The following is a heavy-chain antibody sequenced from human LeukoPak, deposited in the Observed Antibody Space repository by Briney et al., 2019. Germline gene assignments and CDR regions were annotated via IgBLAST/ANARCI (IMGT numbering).Heavy chain of an antibody. CDR3: ARDLGIGAAGGHYYYYGMDV. CDR1: EFTVSSHW. D-gene: IGHD6-13*01. J-gene: IGHJ6*02. Sequence: PGGSLRLSCAASEFTVSSHWMSWVRQAPGKGLEWVANIKQDGSEKYYVDSVKGRFTISRDNAKNSLYLQMNSLRAEDTAVYYCARDLGIGAAGGHYYYYGMDVWGQGTTVTVSS. CDR2: IKQDGSEK. V-gene: IGHV3-7*01.